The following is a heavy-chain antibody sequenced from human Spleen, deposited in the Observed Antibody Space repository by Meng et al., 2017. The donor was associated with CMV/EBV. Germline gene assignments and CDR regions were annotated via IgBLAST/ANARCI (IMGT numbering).Heavy chain of an antibody. CDR3: ARAWYAGDNY. D-gene: IGHD2-21*01. CDR2: LNTNNGAT. CDR1: GYTFTGYF. J-gene: IGHJ4*02. Sequence: VSCKASGYTFTGYFLHWTRQAPRQGLEWMGWLNTNNGATKYAQNFQGRVTMTRDTSISTAYMELNSLTSDDTAVYYCARAWYAGDNYWGQGTLVTVXS. V-gene: IGHV1-2*02.